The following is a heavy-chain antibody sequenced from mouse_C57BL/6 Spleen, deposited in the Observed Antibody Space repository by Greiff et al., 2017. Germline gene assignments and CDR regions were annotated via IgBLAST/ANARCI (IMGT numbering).Heavy chain of an antibody. CDR3: ARWGGSSSVYYAMDY. J-gene: IGHJ4*01. D-gene: IGHD1-1*01. Sequence: QVQLQPPGAELVRPGSSVKLSCKASGYTFTSYWMHWVKQRPIQGLEWIGNIDPSDSETHYNQKFKDKATLTVDKSSSTAYMQLSSLTSEDSAVYYCARWGGSSSVYYAMDYWGQGTSVTVSS. V-gene: IGHV1-52*01. CDR2: IDPSDSET. CDR1: GYTFTSYW.